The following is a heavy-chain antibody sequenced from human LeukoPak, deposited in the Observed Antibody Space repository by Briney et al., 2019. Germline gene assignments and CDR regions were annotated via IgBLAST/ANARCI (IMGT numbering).Heavy chain of an antibody. J-gene: IGHJ5*02. V-gene: IGHV4-31*03. CDR1: GGSISSGGYY. Sequence: PSQTLSLTCTVSGGSISSGGYYWSWIRQHPGKGLEWIGYIYYSGSTYYNPSLKSRVTISVDTSKNQFSLKLSSVTAADTAVYYCARESRGYSSSWYNWFDHWGQGTLVTVSS. D-gene: IGHD6-13*01. CDR3: ARESRGYSSSWYNWFDH. CDR2: IYYSGST.